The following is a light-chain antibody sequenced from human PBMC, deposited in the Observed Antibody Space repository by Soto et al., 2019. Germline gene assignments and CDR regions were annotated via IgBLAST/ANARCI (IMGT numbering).Light chain of an antibody. Sequence: EIVLTQSPGTLSLSPGERATLSCRASQSVSSRYLAWYQQKAGQPPKLLIYWASTRESGVPDRFSGSGSGTDFTLTISSLQAEDVALYYCQQYYSKPLTFGGGTRLEI. CDR1: QSVSSRY. J-gene: IGKJ4*01. CDR3: QQYYSKPLT. V-gene: IGKV3-20*01. CDR2: WAS.